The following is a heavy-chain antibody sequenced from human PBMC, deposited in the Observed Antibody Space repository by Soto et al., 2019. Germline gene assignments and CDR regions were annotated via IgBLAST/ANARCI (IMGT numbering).Heavy chain of an antibody. CDR2: ISAYNGNT. CDR3: AREDIVVVPAARGMDV. Sequence: ASVTGSCKASVETFTSYGISWVRQAPGQGLEWMGWISAYNGNTNYAQKLQGRVTMTTDTSTSTAYMELRSLRSDHTAVYYCAREDIVVVPAARGMDVWGKGTTVTVSS. V-gene: IGHV1-18*01. CDR1: VETFTSYG. J-gene: IGHJ6*04. D-gene: IGHD2-2*01.